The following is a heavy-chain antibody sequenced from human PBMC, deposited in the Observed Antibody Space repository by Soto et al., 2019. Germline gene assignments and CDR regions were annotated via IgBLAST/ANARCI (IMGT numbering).Heavy chain of an antibody. Sequence: SETLSLACTVSGASVRIGSDYWSCMRQPPGKGLEWIGYIYYSGSTNYNPSVKIRVTISVDTSKNQFSLKLSSVTAADTAVYFCARDPLYCSGGSCYKSGMDVWGQGTTVTVSS. CDR1: GASVRIGSDY. D-gene: IGHD2-15*01. CDR2: IYYSGST. J-gene: IGHJ6*02. V-gene: IGHV4-61*01. CDR3: ARDPLYCSGGSCYKSGMDV.